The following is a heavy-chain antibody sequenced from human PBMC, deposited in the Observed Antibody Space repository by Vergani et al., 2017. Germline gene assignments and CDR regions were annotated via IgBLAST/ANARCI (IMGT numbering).Heavy chain of an antibody. CDR1: GGSISSSSYY. D-gene: IGHD3-3*01. CDR2: IYYSGST. Sequence: QLQLQESGPGLVKPSETLSLTCTVPGGSISSSSYYWGWIRQPPGKGLEWIGSIYYSGSTYYNPSVKSRVTISVATSKNQFSLKLNSVTAADTAVYYCARSSANYDFWCGIRRGGYYYYMDVWGKGP. CDR3: ARSSANYDFWCGIRRGGYYYYMDV. J-gene: IGHJ6*03. V-gene: IGHV4-39*01.